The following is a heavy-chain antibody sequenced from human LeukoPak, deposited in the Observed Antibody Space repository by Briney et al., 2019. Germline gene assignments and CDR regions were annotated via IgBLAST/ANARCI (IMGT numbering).Heavy chain of an antibody. CDR2: IYHSGST. CDR3: ARGPDSSGYYYFDF. Sequence: PSETLSLTCTVSGGSISSGDYYWSWIRQPPGKGLEWIGYIYHSGSTYFNPSLKSRVTISVDTSKNQFSLKLSSVTAADTAVCYCARGPDSSGYYYFDFWGQGTLVTVSS. CDR1: GGSISSGDYY. J-gene: IGHJ4*02. V-gene: IGHV4-30-4*01. D-gene: IGHD3-22*01.